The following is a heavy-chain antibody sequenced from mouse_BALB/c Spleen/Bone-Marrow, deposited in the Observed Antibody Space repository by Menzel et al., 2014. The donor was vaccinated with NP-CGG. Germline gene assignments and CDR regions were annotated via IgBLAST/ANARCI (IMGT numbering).Heavy chain of an antibody. J-gene: IGHJ1*01. CDR1: GFNIKDTY. D-gene: IGHD2-4*01. Sequence: VQLKESGAELVKPGASVKLSCTASGFNIKDTYMHWVKQRPEQGLEWIGRIDPANGNTKYDPKFQGKATITADTSSNTAYLQLSSLTSEDTAVYYCARYDYGWYFSVWGAGTTVTVSS. CDR2: IDPANGNT. V-gene: IGHV14-3*02. CDR3: ARYDYGWYFSV.